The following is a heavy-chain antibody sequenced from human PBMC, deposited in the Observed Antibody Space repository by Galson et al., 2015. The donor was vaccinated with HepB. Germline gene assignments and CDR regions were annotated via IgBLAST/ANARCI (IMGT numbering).Heavy chain of an antibody. Sequence: SLRLSCAASGFTFSSYWMSWVRQAPGKGLEWVANIKQDGSEKYYVDSVKGRFTISRDNAKNSLYLQMNSLRAEDTAVYYCARDQPYDSSAFDYWGQGTLVTVSS. D-gene: IGHD3-22*01. CDR2: IKQDGSEK. CDR3: ARDQPYDSSAFDY. V-gene: IGHV3-7*01. CDR1: GFTFSSYW. J-gene: IGHJ4*02.